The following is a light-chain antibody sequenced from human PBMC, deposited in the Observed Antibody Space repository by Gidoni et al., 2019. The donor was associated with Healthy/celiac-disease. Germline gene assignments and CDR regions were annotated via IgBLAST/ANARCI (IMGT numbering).Light chain of an antibody. Sequence: IVLTQSPATLSLSPGERATLSCTASQSVSSYLAWYQQKPGQAPRLLIYDASNRATGIPARFSGSGSGTDFTLTISSLEPEDFAVYYCQQRSNCPPLYTFGQGTKLEIK. CDR3: QQRSNCPPLYT. J-gene: IGKJ2*01. V-gene: IGKV3-11*01. CDR2: DAS. CDR1: QSVSSY.